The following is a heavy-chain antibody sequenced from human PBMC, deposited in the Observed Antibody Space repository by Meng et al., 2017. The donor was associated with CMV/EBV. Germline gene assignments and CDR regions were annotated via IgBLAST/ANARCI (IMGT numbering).Heavy chain of an antibody. J-gene: IGHJ4*02. Sequence: GESLKISCAASGFTFSSYSMNWVRQAPEKGLEWVSSISSSSSYIYYADSVKGRFTISRDNAKNSLYLQMNSLRAEDTAVYYCARGGIAARLCDYWGQGTLVTVSS. V-gene: IGHV3-21*01. D-gene: IGHD6-6*01. CDR3: ARGGIAARLCDY. CDR1: GFTFSSYS. CDR2: ISSSSSYI.